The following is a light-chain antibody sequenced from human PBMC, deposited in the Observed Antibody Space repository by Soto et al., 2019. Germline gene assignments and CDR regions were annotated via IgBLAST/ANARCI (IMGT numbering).Light chain of an antibody. CDR1: QSVSSNY. V-gene: IGKV3-20*01. Sequence: MVLTQSPGTLSLSPGERATLSCRASQSVSSNYLAWYQKSPGQPPSLLIYGASNRANGVPDRFSGSGSGTDFTLTISRLEPEDFSVYYCQQYGTSPYTFGQGTKLEIK. J-gene: IGKJ2*01. CDR2: GAS. CDR3: QQYGTSPYT.